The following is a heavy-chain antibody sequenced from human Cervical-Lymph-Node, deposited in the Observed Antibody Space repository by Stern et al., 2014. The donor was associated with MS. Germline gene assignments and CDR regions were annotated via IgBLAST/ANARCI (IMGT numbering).Heavy chain of an antibody. CDR1: GYTLTEMS. CDR3: ATHRGRVTYYYGLDV. Sequence: VQLVESGAEVKKPGASVKVSCKVSGYTLTEMSMHWVRQAPGKGLEWMGGYAPQHGETVYAQKIQGRVTMAEDRSTDTAYMELTSLRSDDTAVYYCATHRGRVTYYYGLDVWGQGTTVTVSS. D-gene: IGHD2-21*02. CDR2: YAPQHGET. V-gene: IGHV1-24*01. J-gene: IGHJ6*02.